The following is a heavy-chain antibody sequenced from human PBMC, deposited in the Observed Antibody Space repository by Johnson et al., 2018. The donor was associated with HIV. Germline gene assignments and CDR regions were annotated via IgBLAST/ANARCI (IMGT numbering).Heavy chain of an antibody. CDR3: VRLMTRESTDAFDI. J-gene: IGHJ3*02. CDR2: IWYDGSNK. D-gene: IGHD5/OR15-5a*01. V-gene: IGHV3-33*03. CDR1: GFTFSSYG. Sequence: QVQLVESGGGVVQPGRSLRLSCAASGFTFSSYGMHWVRQAPGKGLEWVAVIWYDGSNKYYADSVKGRFTISRDNAKNSLYLQMNSLRAEDTAVYYCVRLMTRESTDAFDIWGQGTMVTVSS.